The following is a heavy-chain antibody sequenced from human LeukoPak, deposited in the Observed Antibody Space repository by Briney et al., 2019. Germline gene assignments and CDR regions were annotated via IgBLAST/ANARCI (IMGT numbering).Heavy chain of an antibody. V-gene: IGHV3-30*18. CDR3: AKDREQGAFDI. CDR2: ISYDGSNK. CDR1: GFTFSSYG. D-gene: IGHD1/OR15-1a*01. Sequence: GGSLRLSCAASGFTFSSYGMHWVRQAPGKGLEWVAVISYDGSNKYYADSAKGRFTISRDNSKNTLYLQMNGLRAEDTAVYYCAKDREQGAFDIWGQGTMVTVSS. J-gene: IGHJ3*02.